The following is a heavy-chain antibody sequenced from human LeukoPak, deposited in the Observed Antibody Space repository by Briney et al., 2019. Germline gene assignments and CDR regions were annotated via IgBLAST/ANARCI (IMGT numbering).Heavy chain of an antibody. CDR3: ARIRDGYNDAYDI. Sequence: ASVKVSCKASGYTFTTYVVHWVRQAPGQRLEWMGLINPDGGNTNYAQNFQGRVTLTRDTSTSTVYMELSSLRSEDTAIYYCARIRDGYNDAYDIWGQGTVVTVPS. J-gene: IGHJ3*02. D-gene: IGHD5-24*01. CDR1: GYTFTTYV. V-gene: IGHV1-46*01. CDR2: INPDGGNT.